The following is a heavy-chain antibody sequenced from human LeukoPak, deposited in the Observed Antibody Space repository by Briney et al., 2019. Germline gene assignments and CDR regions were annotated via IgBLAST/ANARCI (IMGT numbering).Heavy chain of an antibody. V-gene: IGHV3-7*02. CDR3: ARAVVYSSGTH. CDR2: IKEDGSEK. J-gene: IGHJ4*02. D-gene: IGHD3-10*01. CDR1: GFTFSSYW. Sequence: GGSLRLSCAASGFTFSSYWMSWVRQAPGKGLEWVANIKEDGSEKKYVDSVKGRFTISRDNAKNSLYLQMNSLKDEDTAVYYCARAVVYSSGTHWGRGTLVSVSA.